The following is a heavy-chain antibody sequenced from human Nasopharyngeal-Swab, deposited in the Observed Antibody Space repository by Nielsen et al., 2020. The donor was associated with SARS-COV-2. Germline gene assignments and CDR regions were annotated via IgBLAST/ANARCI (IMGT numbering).Heavy chain of an antibody. CDR2: ISSSSSYI. J-gene: IGHJ4*02. Sequence: GESLKISCAASGFTFSSYSMNWVRQAPGKGLEWVLSISSSSSYIYYADSVKGRFTISRDNSKNTLYLQMNSLRAEDTAVYYCAKDRGTLVSLFVVHWGQGTLVTVSS. D-gene: IGHD1-26*01. CDR3: AKDRGTLVSLFVVH. CDR1: GFTFSSYS. V-gene: IGHV3-21*04.